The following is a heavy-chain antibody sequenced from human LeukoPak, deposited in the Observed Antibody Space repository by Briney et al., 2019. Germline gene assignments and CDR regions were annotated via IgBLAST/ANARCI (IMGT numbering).Heavy chain of an antibody. D-gene: IGHD1-1*01. CDR1: GFTFSSYA. CDR2: ISGSGGGT. CDR3: ATSRWNRIPSRPY. Sequence: GGSLRLSCAASGFTFSSYAMSWVRQAPGKGLEWVSAISGSGGGTYYADSVKGRFTISRDNSKNTLYLQMNSLRAEDTAVYYCATSRWNRIPSRPYWGQGTLVTVSS. J-gene: IGHJ4*02. V-gene: IGHV3-23*01.